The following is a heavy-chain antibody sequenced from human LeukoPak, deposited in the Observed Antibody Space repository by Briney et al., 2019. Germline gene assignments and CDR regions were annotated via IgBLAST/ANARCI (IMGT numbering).Heavy chain of an antibody. D-gene: IGHD1-26*01. CDR2: IYYSGST. CDR3: ARATSGSYPNFDY. V-gene: IGHV4-39*07. J-gene: IGHJ4*02. Sequence: KPSETLSLTCTVSGDSISSSSYYWGWVRQPPGKELEWIGSIYYSGSTYYNPALKSRVTISVDPSKNQFSLKLSSVTAADTAVYYCARATSGSYPNFDYWGQGTLVTVSS. CDR1: GDSISSSSYY.